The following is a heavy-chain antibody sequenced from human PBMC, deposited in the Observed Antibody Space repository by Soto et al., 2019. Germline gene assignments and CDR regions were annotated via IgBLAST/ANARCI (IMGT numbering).Heavy chain of an antibody. Sequence: SETLSLTCTVSGGSISSGGYYWSWIRQHPGEALEWIGYIYHTGKTYYNSSLKSRVTISVDTSKNQFSLRLSSVTAADTAVYFCARGFYDSRGYSSPFDYWGQGIVVTVSS. V-gene: IGHV4-31*03. CDR3: ARGFYDSRGYSSPFDY. D-gene: IGHD3-22*01. CDR2: IYHTGKT. CDR1: GGSISSGGYY. J-gene: IGHJ4*02.